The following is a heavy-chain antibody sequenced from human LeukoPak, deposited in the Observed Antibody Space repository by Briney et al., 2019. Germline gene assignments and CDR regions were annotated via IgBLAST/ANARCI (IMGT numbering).Heavy chain of an antibody. V-gene: IGHV1-24*01. CDR3: ATALVDPDYDSSGQDNAFDI. CDR2: FDPEDGET. Sequence: ASVKVSCKVSGYTLTELSMHWVRQAPGKGLERMGGFDPEDGETIYAQKFQGRVTMTEDTSTDTAYMELSSLRSEDTAVYYCATALVDPDYDSSGQDNAFDIWGQGTMVTVSS. J-gene: IGHJ3*02. CDR1: GYTLTELS. D-gene: IGHD3-22*01.